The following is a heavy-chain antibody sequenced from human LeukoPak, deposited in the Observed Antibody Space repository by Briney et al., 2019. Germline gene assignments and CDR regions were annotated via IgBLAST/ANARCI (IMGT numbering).Heavy chain of an antibody. Sequence: PSETLSLTCIVSGGSISSFSWSWIRQPPGKGLEWIGYIYYSGSTNYNPSLKSRVTISVDTSKNQFSLKLSSVTAADTAVYYCARGGQRGSIFGVVHRPPRYRGYWFDPWGQGTLVTVSS. V-gene: IGHV4-59*12. CDR1: GGSISSFS. D-gene: IGHD3-3*01. CDR3: ARGGQRGSIFGVVHRPPRYRGYWFDP. CDR2: IYYSGST. J-gene: IGHJ5*02.